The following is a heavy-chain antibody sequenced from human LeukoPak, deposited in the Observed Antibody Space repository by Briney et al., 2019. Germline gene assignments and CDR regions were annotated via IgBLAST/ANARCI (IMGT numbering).Heavy chain of an antibody. V-gene: IGHV3-49*03. CDR2: IRSKAYGGTT. CDR1: GFTFGDYA. J-gene: IGHJ4*02. Sequence: GGSLRLSCTASGFTFGDYAMSWFRQAPGKGLEWVGFIRSKAYGGTTEYAASVKGRFTISRDDSKSIAYLQMNSLKTEDTAVYYCTRAGHTVATEDYFDYWGQGTLVTVSS. D-gene: IGHD4-23*01. CDR3: TRAGHTVATEDYFDY.